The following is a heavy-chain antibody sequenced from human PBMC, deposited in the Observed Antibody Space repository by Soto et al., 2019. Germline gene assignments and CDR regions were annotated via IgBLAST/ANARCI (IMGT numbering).Heavy chain of an antibody. J-gene: IGHJ5*02. D-gene: IGHD3-10*01. CDR2: IYVNGNT. CDR1: GHTGTTNY. Sequence: EVQLVESGGGLVRPGGSLRLSCVASGHTGTTNYMAWVRQLAGKGLEWVSVIYVNGNTYYADSVKGRFSISIYSAKNSVYLQMNRLRAEDTATYSCARDYSRSGSYAPWFDLRGQGTLVIVSS. V-gene: IGHV3-66*01. CDR3: ARDYSRSGSYAPWFDL.